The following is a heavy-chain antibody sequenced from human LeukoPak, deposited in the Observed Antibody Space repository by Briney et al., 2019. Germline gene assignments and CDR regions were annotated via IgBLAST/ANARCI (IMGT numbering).Heavy chain of an antibody. CDR3: ATTITMVRGVTSDAFDI. CDR2: IYYSGST. CDR1: GGSISSSSYY. J-gene: IGHJ3*02. V-gene: IGHV4-39*01. D-gene: IGHD3-10*01. Sequence: SETLSLTCTVSGGSISSSSYYWGWIRQPPGKGLEWIGSIYYSGSTYYNPSLKSRVTISVDTSKNQFSLKLSSVTAADTAVYYCATTITMVRGVTSDAFDIWGQGTMVTVSS.